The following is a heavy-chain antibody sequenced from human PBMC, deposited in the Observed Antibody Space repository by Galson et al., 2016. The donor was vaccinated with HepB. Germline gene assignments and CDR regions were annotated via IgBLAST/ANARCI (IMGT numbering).Heavy chain of an antibody. V-gene: IGHV6-1*01. CDR2: TYYRSQRYN. D-gene: IGHD2-2*01. CDR3: AREVTSYCSSASCYFNYYGMDV. J-gene: IGHJ6*02. CDR1: GDSVSSNRAA. Sequence: CAISGDSVSSNRAAWNWIRQFPSRGLEWLGRTYYRSQRYNDYAISVRSRITINPDTSKNQFSLQLNSVTPEDTAVYYCAREVTSYCSSASCYFNYYGMDVWGQGTTVTVSS.